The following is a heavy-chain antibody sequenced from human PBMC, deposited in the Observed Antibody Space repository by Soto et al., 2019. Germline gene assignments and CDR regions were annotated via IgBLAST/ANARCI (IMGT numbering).Heavy chain of an antibody. CDR1: AFTFSSYA. Sequence: GGSLRLSCAASAFTFSSYAMHWVRQAPGKGLKWLAAISYDGSNKYYTDSVKGRFTISMDNSKNTLYLQMNSLRAEDTAAYYCASAPWHRGGSGSRNYFDFWGQGTLVTVSS. CDR2: ISYDGSNK. V-gene: IGHV3-30-3*01. D-gene: IGHD3-10*01. CDR3: ASAPWHRGGSGSRNYFDF. J-gene: IGHJ4*02.